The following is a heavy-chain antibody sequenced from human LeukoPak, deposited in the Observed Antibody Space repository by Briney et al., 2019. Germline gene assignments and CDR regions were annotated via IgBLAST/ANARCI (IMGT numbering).Heavy chain of an antibody. CDR1: GFTLSNAW. D-gene: IGHD3-22*01. Sequence: GGSLRLSCAASGFTLSNAWMSWVRQAPGKGLEWVGRIKSKTDGETTDYAAPVKGRFTISRDDSKNTLYLQMNSLKTEDTAVYYCTTVYSDSSGYYFNYCDYWGQGTLVTVST. CDR3: TTVYSDSSGYYFNYCDY. CDR2: IKSKTDGETT. V-gene: IGHV3-15*01. J-gene: IGHJ4*02.